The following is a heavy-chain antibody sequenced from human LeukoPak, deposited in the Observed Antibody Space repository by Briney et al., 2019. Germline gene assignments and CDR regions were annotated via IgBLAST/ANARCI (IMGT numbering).Heavy chain of an antibody. CDR1: GYTFTSYD. D-gene: IGHD6-19*01. J-gene: IGHJ4*02. CDR3: ARGPYTSAWYLDY. CDR2: MNPNSGNT. V-gene: IGHV1-8*01. Sequence: ASVKVSCKASGYTFTSYDINWVRQATGQGLEWMGWMNPNSGNTGYAQKFQGRVTMTRNTSISTAYMELSSLRSDDTAVYYCARGPYTSAWYLDYWGQGTLVTVSS.